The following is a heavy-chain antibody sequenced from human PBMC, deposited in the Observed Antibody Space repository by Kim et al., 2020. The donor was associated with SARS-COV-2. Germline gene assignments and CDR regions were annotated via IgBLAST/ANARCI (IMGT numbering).Heavy chain of an antibody. J-gene: IGHJ4*02. Sequence: SNKYYADSVKGRFTISRDHSKNTPDLEMNSLRAEDTAVYYCAMSSAFDYWGQGTLVTVSS. CDR3: AMSSAFDY. V-gene: IGHV3-30-3*01. CDR2: SNK.